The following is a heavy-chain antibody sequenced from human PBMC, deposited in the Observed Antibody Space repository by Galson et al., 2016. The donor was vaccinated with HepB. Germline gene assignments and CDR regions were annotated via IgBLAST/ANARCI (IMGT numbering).Heavy chain of an antibody. D-gene: IGHD1-26*01. CDR1: GFTFSAYP. CDR3: VQGSTAPAV. V-gene: IGHV3-74*01. Sequence: SLRLSCAASGFTFSAYPMHWVRQAPGQGLVWISRIFTDGSGTLYADSVKGRFTISRDNSKNTLSLQMNSLRAEDTAVYYCVQGSTAPAVWGKGTTVTVSS. CDR2: IFTDGSGT. J-gene: IGHJ6*04.